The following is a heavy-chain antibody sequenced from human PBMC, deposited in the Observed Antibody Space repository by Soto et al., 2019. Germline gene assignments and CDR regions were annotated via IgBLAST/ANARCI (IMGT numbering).Heavy chain of an antibody. CDR2: ISADGGRT. CDR3: AKTGGNVLLWFGEEDY. V-gene: IGHV3-23*01. Sequence: DVQLLESGGGLVQPGESLRLSCAASGFTFSTYALTWVRQAPGKGLEWVSAISADGGRTYYADSVKGRFTISRDNSENTLFLQMNSLRAEDTAVYYCAKTGGNVLLWFGEEDYWGQGILVTVSS. D-gene: IGHD3-10*01. J-gene: IGHJ4*02. CDR1: GFTFSTYA.